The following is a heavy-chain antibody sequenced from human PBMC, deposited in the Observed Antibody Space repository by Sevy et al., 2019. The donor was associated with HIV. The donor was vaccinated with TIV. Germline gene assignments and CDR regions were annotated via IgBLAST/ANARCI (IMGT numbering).Heavy chain of an antibody. J-gene: IGHJ4*02. V-gene: IGHV3-23*01. CDR1: GFTFSSYA. Sequence: GGSLRLSCAASGFTFSSYAMSWVRQAPGKGLEWVSAISGSGGSTYYADSVKGRFTISRDNSKNTLYLQMNGLRAEDTAVYYCAKDMGVGVGYSSGWWDYWGQGTLVTVSS. CDR3: AKDMGVGVGYSSGWWDY. D-gene: IGHD6-19*01. CDR2: ISGSGGST.